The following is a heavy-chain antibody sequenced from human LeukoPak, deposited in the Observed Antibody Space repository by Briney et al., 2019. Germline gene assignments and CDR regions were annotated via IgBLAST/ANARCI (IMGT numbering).Heavy chain of an antibody. CDR3: ARDSCTNGVCYRPYGDYGFDP. Sequence: PSETLSLTCTVSGGSISNYYWSWIRRPPGKGLEWIGYIYYSGSTNYNPSLKSRVTISVDTSKNQFSLRLTSVTAADTAVYYCARDSCTNGVCYRPYGDYGFDPWGQGTLVTVSS. J-gene: IGHJ5*02. CDR1: GGSISNYY. V-gene: IGHV4-59*01. CDR2: IYYSGST. D-gene: IGHD2-8*01.